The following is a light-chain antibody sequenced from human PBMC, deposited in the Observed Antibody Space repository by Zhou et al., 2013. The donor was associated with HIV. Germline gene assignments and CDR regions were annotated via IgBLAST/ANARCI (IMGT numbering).Light chain of an antibody. CDR2: GAS. CDR1: QSVSGSY. V-gene: IGKV3-20*01. Sequence: ETVLMQSPDTLSLSPGERATLSCRASQSVSGSYLAWYQQKPGQAPRLLIHGASSRATGIPDRFSGSGSGTDFTLTINRLEPEDFAVYYCQHYGSSPPWTFGQGTKVEIK. CDR3: QHYGSSPPWT. J-gene: IGKJ1*01.